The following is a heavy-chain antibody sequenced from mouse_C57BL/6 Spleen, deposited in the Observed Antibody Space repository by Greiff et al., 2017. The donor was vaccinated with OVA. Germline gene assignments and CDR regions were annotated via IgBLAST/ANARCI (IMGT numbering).Heavy chain of an antibody. D-gene: IGHD1-1*01. Sequence: VQLQQSGPELVKPGASVKISCKASGYTFTDYYINWVKQRPGQGLEWIGWIFPGSGSTYYNEKFKGNATLTVDKSSSTAYMLLSSLTSEDSAVYVCARSNYYGSSYEGYFDVWGTGTTVTVSS. J-gene: IGHJ1*03. V-gene: IGHV1-75*01. CDR2: IFPGSGST. CDR3: ARSNYYGSSYEGYFDV. CDR1: GYTFTDYY.